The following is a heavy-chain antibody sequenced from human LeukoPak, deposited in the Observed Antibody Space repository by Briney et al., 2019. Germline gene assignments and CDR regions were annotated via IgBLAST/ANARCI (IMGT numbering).Heavy chain of an antibody. J-gene: IGHJ4*02. Sequence: PGGSLRLSCAASGFTFSSYAMSWVRQAPGKGLEWVSTISAGGGGTYYADSVKGRFTISRDNSKNTLFLQLNSLRAVDTALYYCAKDSQKYSSSYYFDYWGQGTLVTVSS. D-gene: IGHD6-6*01. CDR1: GFTFSSYA. CDR3: AKDSQKYSSSYYFDY. V-gene: IGHV3-23*01. CDR2: ISAGGGGT.